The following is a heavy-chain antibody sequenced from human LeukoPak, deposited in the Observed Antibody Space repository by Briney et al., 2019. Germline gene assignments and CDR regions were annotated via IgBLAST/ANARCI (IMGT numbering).Heavy chain of an antibody. CDR1: GFTFSTYS. CDR2: ISTSSSYI. V-gene: IGHV3-21*01. J-gene: IGHJ4*02. Sequence: PGGSLGLSCAASGFTFSTYSMNWVRQAPGKGLEWVSSISTSSSYIYYADSVKGRFTISRDNAKNSLYLQMNSLRAEDTAVYYCARGRDYYDSSGYYYFDYWGQGTLVTVSS. D-gene: IGHD3-22*01. CDR3: ARGRDYYDSSGYYYFDY.